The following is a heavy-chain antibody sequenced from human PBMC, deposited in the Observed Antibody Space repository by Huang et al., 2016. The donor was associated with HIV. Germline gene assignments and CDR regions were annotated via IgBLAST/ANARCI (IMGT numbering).Heavy chain of an antibody. D-gene: IGHD3-3*01. CDR3: ARGPVTIFGDLVPKYFDY. V-gene: IGHV4-61*01. J-gene: IGHJ4*02. Sequence: QVQLQESGPGLVKPSETLSLTCTVSGDSVSSGSYYWSWIRQPPGKGLEWVGHIYYSGSTDYNPSLMSRVTISIDTSKSQFSLKRSSVTAADTAIYYCARGPVTIFGDLVPKYFDYWGQGTLVTVSS. CDR2: IYYSGST. CDR1: GDSVSSGSYY.